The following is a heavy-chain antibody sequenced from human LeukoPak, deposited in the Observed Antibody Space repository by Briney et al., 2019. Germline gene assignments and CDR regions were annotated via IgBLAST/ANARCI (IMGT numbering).Heavy chain of an antibody. CDR1: GYTFTSYY. CDR3: AREIVGSGFDY. D-gene: IGHD6-19*01. J-gene: IGHJ4*02. V-gene: IGHV1-69*04. CDR2: IIPILGIA. Sequence: ASVKVSCKASGYTFTSYYMHWVRQAPGQGLEWMGRIIPILGIANYAQKFQGRVTITADKSTSTAYMELSSLRSEDTAVYYCAREIVGSGFDYWGQGTLVTVSS.